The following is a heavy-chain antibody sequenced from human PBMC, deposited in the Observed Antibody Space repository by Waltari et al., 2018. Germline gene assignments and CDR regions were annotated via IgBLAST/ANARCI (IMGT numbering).Heavy chain of an antibody. CDR1: GYSISSGYF. CDR3: ARLDV. V-gene: IGHV4-38-2*02. CDR2: IYHSGTT. J-gene: IGHJ6*04. Sequence: QVQLQESGPGLVKPSETLSLTCTVSGYSISSGYFWGWVRQPPGKGLEWIASIYHSGTTYYNPSLKSRVTISVDTSKNQFSLKLSSVTAADTAVYYCARLDVWGKGTTVTVSS.